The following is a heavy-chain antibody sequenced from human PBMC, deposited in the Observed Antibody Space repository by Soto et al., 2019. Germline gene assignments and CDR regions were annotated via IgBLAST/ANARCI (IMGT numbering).Heavy chain of an antibody. CDR3: ARDARYYYMDV. D-gene: IGHD6-6*01. CDR1: GFPFSSYW. J-gene: IGHJ6*03. CDR2: INNDGSST. Sequence: EVQLVESGGGLVQPGGSLRLSCSASGFPFSSYWMHWVRQAPGKGLVWVSHINNDGSSTIYADSVRGRFTISRDNAKNTLYLEMNGLRAEDTAVYFCARDARYYYMDVWGKGTTVTVSS. V-gene: IGHV3-74*01.